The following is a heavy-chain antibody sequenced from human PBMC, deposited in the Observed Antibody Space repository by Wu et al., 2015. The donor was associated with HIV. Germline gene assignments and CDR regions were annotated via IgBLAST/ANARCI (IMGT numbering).Heavy chain of an antibody. CDR1: GGTFSSYA. D-gene: IGHD1-26*01. CDR2: IIPIYGTT. V-gene: IGHV1-69*13. Sequence: QGQLVQSGAEVKKPGSSVKVSCKASGGTFSSYAISWVRQAPGQGLEWMGRIIPIYGTTDYAQSFQGRLTITAGESTNTAYMELSSLRPDDTAVYYCARNIVGSIGGGYTYYGMDVWGQGTTVTVSS. CDR3: ARNIVGSIGGGYTYYGMDV. J-gene: IGHJ6*02.